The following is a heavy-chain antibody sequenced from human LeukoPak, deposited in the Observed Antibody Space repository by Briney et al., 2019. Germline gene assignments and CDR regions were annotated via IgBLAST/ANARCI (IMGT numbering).Heavy chain of an antibody. CDR2: INHSGST. CDR3: ASAESWFDP. J-gene: IGHJ5*02. V-gene: IGHV4-34*01. CDR1: GGSFSGYY. Sequence: SETLSLTCAVYGGSFSGYYWSSIRQPPGKGLEWIGEINHSGSTNYNPSLKSRVTISVDTSKNQFSLKLSSVTAADTAVYYCASAESWFDPWGQGTLVTVSS.